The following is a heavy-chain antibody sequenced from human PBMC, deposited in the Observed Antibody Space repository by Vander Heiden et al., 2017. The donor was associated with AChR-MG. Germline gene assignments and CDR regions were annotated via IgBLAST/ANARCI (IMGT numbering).Heavy chain of an antibody. CDR3: ARGSMVRGVSLDY. CDR2: ISYDGSNK. J-gene: IGHJ4*02. CDR1: GFTFSSYA. Sequence: QVQLVESGGGAVQPGRSLRLSCPTSGFTFSSYAMHWGRQAPGKGLEWVAVISYDGSNKYYADSVKGRFTISRDNSKNTLYLQMNSLRAEDTAVYYCARGSMVRGVSLDYWGQGTLVTVSS. V-gene: IGHV3-30-3*01. D-gene: IGHD3-10*01.